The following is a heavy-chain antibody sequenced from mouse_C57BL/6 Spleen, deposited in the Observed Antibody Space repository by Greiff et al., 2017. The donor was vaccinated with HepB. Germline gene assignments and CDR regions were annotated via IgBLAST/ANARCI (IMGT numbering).Heavy chain of an antibody. CDR1: GYTFTGYW. D-gene: IGHD1-1*01. CDR2: ILPGSGST. Sequence: VKVVESGAELMKPGASVKLSCKATGYTFTGYWIEWVKQRPGHGLEWIGEILPGSGSTNYNEKFKGKATFTADTSSNTAYMQLSSLTTEDSAIYYCATSLLRYRYWYFDVWGTGTTVTVSS. J-gene: IGHJ1*03. V-gene: IGHV1-9*01. CDR3: ATSLLRYRYWYFDV.